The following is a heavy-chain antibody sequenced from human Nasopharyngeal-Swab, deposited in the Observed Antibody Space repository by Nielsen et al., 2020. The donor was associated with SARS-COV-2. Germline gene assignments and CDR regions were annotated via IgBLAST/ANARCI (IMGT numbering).Heavy chain of an antibody. V-gene: IGHV4-39*01. CDR1: GGSVTGSSYY. J-gene: IGHJ3*02. CDR2: IFYSGST. D-gene: IGHD2-2*01. CDR3: ARHVWGYCSSTSCDAFDI. Sequence: SETLSLTCTVSGGSVTGSSYYWGWIRQPPGKGLEWIGSIFYSGSTYYNPSLKSRVTIYVDTSKNQFSLKLSSVTAADTAVYYWARHVWGYCSSTSCDAFDIWGQGTMVTVSS.